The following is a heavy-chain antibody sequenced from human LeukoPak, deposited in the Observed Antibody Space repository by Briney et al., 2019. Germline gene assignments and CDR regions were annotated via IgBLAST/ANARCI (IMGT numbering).Heavy chain of an antibody. V-gene: IGHV1-2*02. CDR2: INPNSGGT. J-gene: IGHJ3*02. CDR1: GYTFTGYY. D-gene: IGHD6-19*01. CDR3: ARGIGLVTAFDI. Sequence: ASVKVSCKASGYTFTGYYMHWVRQAPGQGLEWMGWINPNSGGTNYGQKFQGRVTMTRDTSISTAYMELSRLRSDDTAVYCCARGIGLVTAFDIWGQGTMVTVSS.